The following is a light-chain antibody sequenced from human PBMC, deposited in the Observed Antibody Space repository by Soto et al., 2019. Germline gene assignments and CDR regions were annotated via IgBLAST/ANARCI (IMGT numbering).Light chain of an antibody. CDR1: QDISSF. J-gene: IGKJ5*01. V-gene: IGKV1-16*02. CDR2: NAS. Sequence: DIQMTQSPSSVSASVGDRVTITCRASQDISSFLAWFQQEPGNVPKSLIYNASSLQSGVPSKFSGSGSGTDFTLTITSLQPEDAATYYCQQYKSYPITFGQGTRLEIK. CDR3: QQYKSYPIT.